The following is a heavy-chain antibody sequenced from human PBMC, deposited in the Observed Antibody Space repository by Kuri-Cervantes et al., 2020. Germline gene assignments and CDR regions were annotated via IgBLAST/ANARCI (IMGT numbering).Heavy chain of an antibody. CDR1: GFTLSTYS. J-gene: IGHJ6*03. CDR2: ISSSSRII. D-gene: IGHD3-10*01. CDR3: ARDLKWFGELKRYYYYMDV. V-gene: IGHV3-48*01. Sequence: GESLKISCTASGFTLSTYSMNWVRQAPGKGLEWISYISSSSRIIYDAYSVKGRFTVSRDNAKNVLFLQMKSLRAEDTAVYYCARDLKWFGELKRYYYYMDVWGKGTTVTVSS.